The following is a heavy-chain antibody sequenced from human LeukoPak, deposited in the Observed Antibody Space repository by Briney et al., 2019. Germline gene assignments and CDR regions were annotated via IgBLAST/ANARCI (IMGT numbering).Heavy chain of an antibody. CDR3: ARDRASMVRGVIITSNWFDP. V-gene: IGHV1-46*01. CDR2: INPSGGST. J-gene: IGHJ5*02. D-gene: IGHD3-10*01. CDR1: GYTSTSYY. Sequence: VASVKVSCKASGYTSTSYYMRCVRQAPGQGLEWMGIINPSGGSTSYAQKFQGRVTMTRDTSTSTVYMELSSLRSEDTAVYYCARDRASMVRGVIITSNWFDPWGQGTLVTVS.